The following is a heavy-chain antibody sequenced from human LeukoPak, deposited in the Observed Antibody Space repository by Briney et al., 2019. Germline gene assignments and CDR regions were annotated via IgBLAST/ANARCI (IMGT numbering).Heavy chain of an antibody. CDR2: IYYSGST. J-gene: IGHJ3*02. Sequence: SETLYLTCTVSGGSMSSGSYYWSWIRQHPGKGLEWIGYIYYSGSTDYNPSLKSRVTISVDTSKNQFSLKLDSVTAADTAVYYCARGEKRFLERFLDTFDIWGQGTMVTVSS. CDR3: ARGEKRFLERFLDTFDI. CDR1: GGSMSSGSYY. D-gene: IGHD3-3*01. V-gene: IGHV4-31*03.